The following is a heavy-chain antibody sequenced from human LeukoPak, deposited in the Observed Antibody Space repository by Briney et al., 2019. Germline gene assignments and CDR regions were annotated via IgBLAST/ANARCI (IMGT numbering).Heavy chain of an antibody. J-gene: IGHJ4*02. CDR2: TYSGGNT. CDR1: GFTVSSNY. CDR3: TRLLYYYDSTIYQRYFDY. V-gene: IGHV3-53*01. D-gene: IGHD3-22*01. Sequence: QPGASLRLSCAASGFTVSSNYMNWVRQAPGKGLEWVSITYSGGNTYYADSVKGRFTISRDNSQNTLYLQMNSLRPEDTAVYYCTRLLYYYDSTIYQRYFDYWGQGTLVTVSS.